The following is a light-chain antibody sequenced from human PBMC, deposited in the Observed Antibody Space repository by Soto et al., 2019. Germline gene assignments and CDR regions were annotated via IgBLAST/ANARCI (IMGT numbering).Light chain of an antibody. CDR3: QSYDNSLSATV. Sequence: QSVLTQPPSVSGAPGQRVTISCTGSSSNIGAHYDVHWYQQLPGTAPKLLIYGNNNRPSGVPDRFPGSKSGTSASLAITGLQADDESDYYCQSYDNSLSATVFGTGTQLTVL. J-gene: IGLJ7*01. CDR1: SSNIGAHYD. CDR2: GNN. V-gene: IGLV1-40*01.